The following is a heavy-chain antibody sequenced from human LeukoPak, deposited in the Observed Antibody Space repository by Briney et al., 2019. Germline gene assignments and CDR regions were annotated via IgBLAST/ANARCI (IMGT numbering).Heavy chain of an antibody. Sequence: GGSLRLSCAASGFTFSSYWMSWVRQAPGKGLEWVANIKQDGSEKYYVDSVKGRFTISRDNAKNSLYLQMNSLRSEDTAVYYCARDKTWLRGEFGAYYYYMDVWGKGTTVTVSS. CDR1: GFTFSSYW. J-gene: IGHJ6*03. D-gene: IGHD3-16*01. CDR3: ARDKTWLRGEFGAYYYYMDV. CDR2: IKQDGSEK. V-gene: IGHV3-7*03.